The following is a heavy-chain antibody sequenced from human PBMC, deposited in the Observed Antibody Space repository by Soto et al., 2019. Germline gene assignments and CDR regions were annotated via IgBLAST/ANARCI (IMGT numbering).Heavy chain of an antibody. J-gene: IGHJ6*02. D-gene: IGHD2-2*01. Sequence: QVQLVQSGAEVKKPGSSVKVSCKASGGTFSSYAISWVRQAPGQGLEWMGGIIPIFGTANYAQKFQGRVTITAAESTSTAYMELSSLRSEDTAVYYCARPNIVVVPAATTFYYYYGMDVWGQGTTVTVSS. V-gene: IGHV1-69*01. CDR3: ARPNIVVVPAATTFYYYYGMDV. CDR1: GGTFSSYA. CDR2: IIPIFGTA.